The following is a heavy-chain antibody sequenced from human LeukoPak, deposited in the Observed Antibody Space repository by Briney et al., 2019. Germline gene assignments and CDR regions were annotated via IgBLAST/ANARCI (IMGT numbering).Heavy chain of an antibody. D-gene: IGHD3-3*02. CDR3: ARQISYRVLGNHRRKTHFDY. CDR2: ISAYNGNT. J-gene: IGHJ4*02. V-gene: IGHV1-18*01. CDR1: GYTVTSYG. Sequence: ASVKVSCKASGYTVTSYGISWVRQAPGQGLEWMGWISAYNGNTNYAQKLQGRVTMTTDTSTSTAYMALRSLRSDDTAVYYCARQISYRVLGNHRRKTHFDYWGQGTLVTVAS.